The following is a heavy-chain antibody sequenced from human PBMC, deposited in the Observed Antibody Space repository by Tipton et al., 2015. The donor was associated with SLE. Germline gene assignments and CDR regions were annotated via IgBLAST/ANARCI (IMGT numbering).Heavy chain of an antibody. J-gene: IGHJ6*02. D-gene: IGHD3-3*01. Sequence: SLRLSCVASGFTFSDYWMHWVRQAPGKGLVWVSRISTDGTGPNESGISYADSVKGRFTISRDNAKNTLYLQLTGLRTEDTAVYYCAKGVGGVPATLRSYYGMDVGRQGTTVIVSS. CDR2: ISTDGTGPNESGI. CDR3: AKGVGGVPATLRSYYGMDV. CDR1: GFTFSDYW. V-gene: IGHV3-74*01.